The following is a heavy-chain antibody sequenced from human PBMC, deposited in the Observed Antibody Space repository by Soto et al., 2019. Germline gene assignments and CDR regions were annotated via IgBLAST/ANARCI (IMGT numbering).Heavy chain of an antibody. CDR1: GDSVSSNSAA. J-gene: IGHJ4*01. CDR3: ARGEQYSGRIFDY. V-gene: IGHV6-1*01. Sequence: SQTLSLTCAISGDSVSSNSAAWSWIRQSPSRGLEWLGRTYYRSKWYNNYAVSVKSRITINPDTSKNQYSLQLNSVTPEDTAVYFCARGEQYSGRIFDYWGQGTLVTVSS. CDR2: TYYRSKWYN. D-gene: IGHD1-26*01.